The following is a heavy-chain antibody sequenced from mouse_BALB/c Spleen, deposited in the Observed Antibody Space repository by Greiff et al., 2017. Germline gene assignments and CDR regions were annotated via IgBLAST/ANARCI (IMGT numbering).Heavy chain of an antibody. V-gene: IGHV1-69*02. CDR3: ARRSYYGSSHYYYAMDY. CDR2: IDPSDSYT. Sequence: QVQLQQPGAELVKPGASVKLSCKASGYTFTSYWMHWVKQRPGQGLEWIGEIDPSDSYTNYNQKFKGKATLTVDKSSSTAYMQLSSLTSEDSAVYYCARRSYYGSSHYYYAMDYWGQGTSVTVSS. CDR1: GYTFTSYW. J-gene: IGHJ4*01. D-gene: IGHD1-1*01.